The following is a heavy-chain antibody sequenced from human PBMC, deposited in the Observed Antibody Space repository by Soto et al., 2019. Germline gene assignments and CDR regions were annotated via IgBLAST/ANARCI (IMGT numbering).Heavy chain of an antibody. V-gene: IGHV3-23*01. J-gene: IGHJ4*02. Sequence: GGSLRLSCAASGFTFSTYVMSWVRQAPGKGPEWVSTIGGGGSSTYYADSVKGRFTISRDNSKNTLYLQMNSLRPEDTAVYYCAKLAGEWSSTDYWGQGTLVTVSS. CDR3: AKLAGEWSSTDY. D-gene: IGHD3-3*01. CDR2: IGGGGSST. CDR1: GFTFSTYV.